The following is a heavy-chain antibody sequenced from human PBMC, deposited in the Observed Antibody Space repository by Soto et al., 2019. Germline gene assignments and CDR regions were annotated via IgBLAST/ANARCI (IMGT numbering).Heavy chain of an antibody. CDR3: SSARSDYYPSTF. Sequence: SVKVSCKASGGTFSSFAVSWVRQAPGQGLEWMGRIIPMFATPNYAPRFQARVTITADESTSTAYMEMSSLRSEDTALYYCSSARSDYYPSTFWGQGTLVTVSS. CDR2: IIPMFATP. CDR1: GGTFSSFA. D-gene: IGHD3-3*01. V-gene: IGHV1-69*13. J-gene: IGHJ4*02.